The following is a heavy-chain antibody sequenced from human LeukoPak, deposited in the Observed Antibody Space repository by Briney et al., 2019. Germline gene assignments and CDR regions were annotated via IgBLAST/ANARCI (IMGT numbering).Heavy chain of an antibody. CDR1: GYTFTTYD. D-gene: IGHD3-22*01. CDR3: ARGFRSDSSGRKFDC. CDR2: MNPHSGNT. V-gene: IGHV1-8*01. J-gene: IGHJ4*02. Sequence: ASVKVSCKASGYTFTTYDINWVRQATGQGHEWMGWMNPHSGNTGYAQNFQGRVTMTRNTSIGTAYMELSSLRSEDTAVYYCARGFRSDSSGRKFDCWGQGTLVTVSS.